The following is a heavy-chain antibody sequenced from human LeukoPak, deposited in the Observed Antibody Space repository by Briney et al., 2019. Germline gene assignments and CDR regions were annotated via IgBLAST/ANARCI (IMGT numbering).Heavy chain of an antibody. CDR3: ARGRRCSSTSCYAGHFDY. CDR1: GFTFSSYW. V-gene: IGHV3-7*01. Sequence: PGGSLRLSCAASGFTFSSYWMSWVRQAPGKGLEWVANIKQDGSEKYYVDSVKGRFTISRDNSKNTLYLQMGSLRAEDMAVYYCARGRRCSSTSCYAGHFDYWGQGTLVTVSS. CDR2: IKQDGSEK. J-gene: IGHJ4*02. D-gene: IGHD2-2*01.